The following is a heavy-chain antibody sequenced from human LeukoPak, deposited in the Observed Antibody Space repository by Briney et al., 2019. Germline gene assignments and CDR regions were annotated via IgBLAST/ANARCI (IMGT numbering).Heavy chain of an antibody. Sequence: PGRSLRLSCAASGFTFSSYGMHWVRQAPGKGLEWVAVISYDGSNKYYADSVKGRFTIPRDNSKNTLYLQMNSLRAEDTAVYYCAKEVGAAAGPFDYWGQGTLVTVSS. CDR2: ISYDGSNK. D-gene: IGHD6-13*01. CDR3: AKEVGAAAGPFDY. J-gene: IGHJ4*02. CDR1: GFTFSSYG. V-gene: IGHV3-30*18.